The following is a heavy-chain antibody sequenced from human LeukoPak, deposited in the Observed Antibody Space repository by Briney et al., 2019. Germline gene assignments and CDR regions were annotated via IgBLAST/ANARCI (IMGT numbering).Heavy chain of an antibody. CDR2: IIPIFGTA. J-gene: IGHJ4*02. D-gene: IGHD3-22*01. V-gene: IGHV1-69*06. Sequence: SVKVSCKASGGTFSSYAISWVRQAPGQGLEWMGGIIPIFGTANYAQKFRGRVTITADKSTRTAYMELSSLRSEDTAVYYCARPPHYYDTSGYSVWGQGTLVTVSS. CDR3: ARPPHYYDTSGYSV. CDR1: GGTFSSYA.